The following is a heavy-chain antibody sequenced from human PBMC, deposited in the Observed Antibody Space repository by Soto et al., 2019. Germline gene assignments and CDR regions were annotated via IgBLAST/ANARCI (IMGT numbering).Heavy chain of an antibody. J-gene: IGHJ4*02. Sequence: QVQLVQSGAEVKKPGSSVKVSCKASGGTFSSYAISWVRQAPGQGLEWMGGIIPIFGTANYAQKFQGRVTITADESTSTAYMELSSLRSEDTAVYCCARGVDYCGGDCYSYYFDYWGQGTLVTVSS. CDR3: ARGVDYCGGDCYSYYFDY. CDR2: IIPIFGTA. CDR1: GGTFSSYA. D-gene: IGHD2-21*02. V-gene: IGHV1-69*01.